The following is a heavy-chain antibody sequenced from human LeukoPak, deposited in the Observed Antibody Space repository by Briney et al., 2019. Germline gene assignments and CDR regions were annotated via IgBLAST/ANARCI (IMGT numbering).Heavy chain of an antibody. V-gene: IGHV4-4*07. J-gene: IGHJ4*02. D-gene: IGHD1-26*01. CDR1: GGSISSYY. CDR3: ARDSGGSYSVEYYFDY. CDR2: IYTSGST. Sequence: SETLSLTCTVSGGSISSYYWSWIRQSAGKGLEWIGRIYTSGSTNYNPSLKSRVTMSVYTSKNQFSLKLSSVTAADTAVYYCARDSGGSYSVEYYFDYWGQGTLVTVSS.